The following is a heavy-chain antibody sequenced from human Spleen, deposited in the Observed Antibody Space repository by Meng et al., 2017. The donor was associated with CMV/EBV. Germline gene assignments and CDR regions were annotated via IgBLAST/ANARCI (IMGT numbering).Heavy chain of an antibody. CDR3: ARLPWIVPAARPSWSDP. CDR1: GGSFSGYY. V-gene: IGHV4-34*01. CDR2: INHSGST. J-gene: IGHJ5*02. Sequence: QGQLKKWGAGLLKPSETLSLTCAVYGGSFSGYYWSWIRQPPGKGLEWIGEINHSGSTNYNPSLKSRVTISVDTSKNQFSLKLSSVTAADTAVYYCARLPWIVPAARPSWSDPWGQGTLVTVSS. D-gene: IGHD2-2*01.